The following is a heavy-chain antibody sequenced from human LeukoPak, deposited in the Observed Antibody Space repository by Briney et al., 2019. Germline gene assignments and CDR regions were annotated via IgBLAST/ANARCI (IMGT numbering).Heavy chain of an antibody. CDR3: AIYDVWSDGTYDFDY. CDR2: IYYSGST. CDR1: GGSISSSSYY. Sequence: KPSETLSLTCTVSGGSISSSSYYWGWTRQPPGKGLEWIGSIYYSGSTYYNPSLKSRVTISVDTSKNQFSLKLSSVTAADTAVYYCAIYDVWSDGTYDFDYWGQGTLVTVSS. D-gene: IGHD3-3*01. J-gene: IGHJ4*02. V-gene: IGHV4-39*01.